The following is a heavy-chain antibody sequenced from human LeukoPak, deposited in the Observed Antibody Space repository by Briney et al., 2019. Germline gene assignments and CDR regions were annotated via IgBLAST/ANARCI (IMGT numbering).Heavy chain of an antibody. V-gene: IGHV4-38-2*02. CDR3: ARDMMGYYGSGSASRPRDY. CDR2: IYHSGST. Sequence: SETLSLTCAVSGYSISSGYYWGWIRQPPGKGLEWIGSIYHSGSTYYNPSLKSRVTISVDTSKNQFSLKLSSVTAADTAVYYCARDMMGYYGSGSASRPRDYWGQGTLVTVSS. J-gene: IGHJ4*02. CDR1: GYSISSGYY. D-gene: IGHD3-10*01.